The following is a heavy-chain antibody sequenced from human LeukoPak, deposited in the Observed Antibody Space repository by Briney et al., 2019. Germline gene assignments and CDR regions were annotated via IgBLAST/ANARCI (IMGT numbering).Heavy chain of an antibody. Sequence: PSETLSLTCAVYGGSFSDYYWAWIRQSPGKGLEWIGQINHSGSTNYNPSLKSRVTISVDTSKNQFSLKVRSVTAADTAVYYCVREREESGAWWERPHFDYWGQGALVTVSS. CDR2: INHSGST. CDR3: VREREESGAWWERPHFDY. V-gene: IGHV4-34*01. D-gene: IGHD6-19*01. CDR1: GGSFSDYY. J-gene: IGHJ4*02.